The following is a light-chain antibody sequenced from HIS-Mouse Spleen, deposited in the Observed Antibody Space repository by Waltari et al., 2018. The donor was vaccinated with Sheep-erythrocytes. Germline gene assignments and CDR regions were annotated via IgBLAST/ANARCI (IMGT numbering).Light chain of an antibody. CDR2: DVS. CDR1: SSDVGGYNY. V-gene: IGLV2-11*01. J-gene: IGLJ2*01. Sequence: QSALTQPRSVSGSPGQSVTISCTGTSSDVGGYNYVSWYQQHPGKAPKLMIYDVSKRPSGVPDRFSGSKSGNTASLTISGLQAEDEADYYCQQYYSTPLTFGGGTK. CDR3: QQYYSTPLT.